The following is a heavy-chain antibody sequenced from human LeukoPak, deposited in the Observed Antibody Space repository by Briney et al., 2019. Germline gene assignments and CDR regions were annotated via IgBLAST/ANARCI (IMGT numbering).Heavy chain of an antibody. D-gene: IGHD2-2*01. Sequence: GGSLRLSCAASGFTFSTYWMHWVRQAPGKGLVWVSRINPDGRSTSDADSVMGRFTISRDNAKNTLYLQRNSLRAEDTAVYCCARGYCSSTSCLFDYWGQGTLVTVSS. CDR1: GFTFSTYW. CDR3: ARGYCSSTSCLFDY. CDR2: INPDGRST. J-gene: IGHJ4*02. V-gene: IGHV3-74*01.